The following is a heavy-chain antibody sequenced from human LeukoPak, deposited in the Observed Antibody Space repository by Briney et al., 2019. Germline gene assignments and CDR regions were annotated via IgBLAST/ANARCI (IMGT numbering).Heavy chain of an antibody. D-gene: IGHD6-13*01. CDR1: GYTFTSYA. CDR3: ARGGYSSSWSLGYYGMDV. Sequence: ASVKVSCKASGYTFTSYAMHWVRQAPGQRLEWMGWINAGNGNTKYSQKFQGRVTITRDTSASTAYMELSSLRSEDTAVYYCARGGYSSSWSLGYYGMDVWGQGTTVTVSS. CDR2: INAGNGNT. V-gene: IGHV1-3*01. J-gene: IGHJ6*02.